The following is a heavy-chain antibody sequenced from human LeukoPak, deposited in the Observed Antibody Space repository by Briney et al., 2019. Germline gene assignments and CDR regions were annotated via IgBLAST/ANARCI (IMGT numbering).Heavy chain of an antibody. D-gene: IGHD1-1*01. CDR2: IFYSGST. Sequence: SETLSLTCAVYGGSFSGYYWNWIRQPPGKGLEWIGYIFYSGSTNYNPSLKSRVTISVDTSKNQFSLKLRSVTAADTAVYYCARAVQLERPPPLIGYYYMDVWGKGTTVTVSS. V-gene: IGHV4-59*01. CDR3: ARAVQLERPPPLIGYYYMDV. CDR1: GGSFSGYY. J-gene: IGHJ6*03.